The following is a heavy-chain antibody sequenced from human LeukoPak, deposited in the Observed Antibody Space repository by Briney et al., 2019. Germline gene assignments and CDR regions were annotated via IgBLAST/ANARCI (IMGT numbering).Heavy chain of an antibody. CDR1: GFTFSDYW. D-gene: IGHD3-16*01. V-gene: IGHV3-7*01. CDR2: IKQDGSEK. Sequence: GGSLRLSCVASGFTFSDYWMSWVRQAPGKGLEWVANIKQDGSEKYYVDSVKDRFTISRDNAKNSLYLQMNSLRAEDTAVYYCASQGGDYYYYYMDVWGKGTTVTVSS. CDR3: ASQGGDYYYYYMDV. J-gene: IGHJ6*03.